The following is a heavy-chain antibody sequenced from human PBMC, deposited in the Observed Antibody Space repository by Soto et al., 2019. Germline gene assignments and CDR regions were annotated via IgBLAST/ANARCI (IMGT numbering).Heavy chain of an antibody. CDR1: GFSLTTSGMG. J-gene: IGHJ4*02. CDR2: IYWDDDK. V-gene: IGHV2-5*02. D-gene: IGHD4-17*01. Sequence: QITLKESGPTLVKPTQTLTLTCTFSGFSLTTSGMGVGWIRQPPGKALEWLAVIYWDDDKRYSPSLKSRLTLTRATSKTQVVLTMTNMDPVDTATYYCVHTISTVTTGAIDYWGQGTLVTVSS. CDR3: VHTISTVTTGAIDY.